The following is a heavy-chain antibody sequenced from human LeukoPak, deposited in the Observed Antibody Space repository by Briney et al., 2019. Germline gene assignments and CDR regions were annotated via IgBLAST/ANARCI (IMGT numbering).Heavy chain of an antibody. Sequence: ASVKVSCKASGYTFTSYGISWVRQAPGQGLEWMGWISAYNGNTNYAQKLQGRVTMTTDTSTSTAYMELRSLRSDDTAVYYCAREGDYDFWSGPSLRGSFDYWGQGTLVTVSS. CDR1: GYTFTSYG. D-gene: IGHD3-3*01. V-gene: IGHV1-18*01. CDR2: ISAYNGNT. J-gene: IGHJ4*02. CDR3: AREGDYDFWSGPSLRGSFDY.